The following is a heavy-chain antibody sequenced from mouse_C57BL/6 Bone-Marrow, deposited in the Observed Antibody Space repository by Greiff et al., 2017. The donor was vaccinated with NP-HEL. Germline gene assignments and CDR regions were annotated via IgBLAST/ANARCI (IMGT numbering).Heavy chain of an antibody. D-gene: IGHD2-2*01. CDR2: IYPRSGNT. V-gene: IGHV1-81*01. CDR1: GYTFTSYG. Sequence: QVHVKQSGAELARPGASVKLSCKASGYTFTSYGISSVKQRPGQGLEWIGEIYPRSGNTYYNEKFKGKATLTADKSSSTAYMELRSLTSEDSAVYFCLWLRRAWFAYWGQGTLVTVSA. J-gene: IGHJ3*01. CDR3: LWLRRAWFAY.